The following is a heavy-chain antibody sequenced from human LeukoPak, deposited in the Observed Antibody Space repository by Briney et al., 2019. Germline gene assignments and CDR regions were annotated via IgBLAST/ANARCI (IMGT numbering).Heavy chain of an antibody. CDR1: GFTFSSYG. Sequence: GGSLRLSCAASGFTFSSYGMHWVRQAPGKGLEWVAVISYDGSNKYYADSVKGRFTISRDNSKNTLYLQMNSLRAEDTAVYYCAKDRGTIFGVVMQYFQHWGQGALVTVSS. J-gene: IGHJ1*01. V-gene: IGHV3-30*18. CDR3: AKDRGTIFGVVMQYFQH. D-gene: IGHD3-3*01. CDR2: ISYDGSNK.